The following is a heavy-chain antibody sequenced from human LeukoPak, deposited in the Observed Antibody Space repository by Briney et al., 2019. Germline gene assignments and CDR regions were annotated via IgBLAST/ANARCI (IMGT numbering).Heavy chain of an antibody. CDR1: GFSFGDFA. CDR2: INWNASFT. CDR3: AKERRGYYMDV. Sequence: GXXLRLSCAASGFSFGDFAMQWVRQAPGKGLEWVALINWNASFTHYADSVKGRFTISRDNSKNSLSLQMNSLRPEDTALYYCAKERRGYYMDVWGKGTTVIVSS. V-gene: IGHV3-43D*04. J-gene: IGHJ6*03. D-gene: IGHD3-10*01.